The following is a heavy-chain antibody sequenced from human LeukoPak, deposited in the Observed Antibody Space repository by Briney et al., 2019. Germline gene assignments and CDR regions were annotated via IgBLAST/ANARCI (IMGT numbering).Heavy chain of an antibody. CDR2: IDSSGSTK. D-gene: IGHD1-26*01. CDR1: GFSFSSYE. V-gene: IGHV3-48*03. CDR3: ARGVSRNSGTSPYSCYMDV. J-gene: IGHJ6*03. Sequence: GGSLRLSCVASGFSFSSYEMTWVRQPPGKGLDWVAYIDSSGSTKYFADSVRGRFSISRDNANNCLSLKMNSLRDEDTGVYSCARGVSRNSGTSPYSCYMDVWGSGITVTVSS.